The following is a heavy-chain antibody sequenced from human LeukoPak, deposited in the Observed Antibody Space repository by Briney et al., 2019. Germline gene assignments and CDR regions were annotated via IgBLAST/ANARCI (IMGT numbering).Heavy chain of an antibody. CDR2: INHSGST. Sequence: SETLSLTCAVYGGSFSGYYWSWIRQPPGKGLEWIGEINHSGSTNYNLSLKSRVTISVDTSKNQFSLKPSSVTAADTAVYYCARGREAGEREFDPWGQGTLVTVSS. CDR1: GGSFSGYY. CDR3: ARGREAGEREFDP. D-gene: IGHD7-27*01. J-gene: IGHJ5*02. V-gene: IGHV4-34*01.